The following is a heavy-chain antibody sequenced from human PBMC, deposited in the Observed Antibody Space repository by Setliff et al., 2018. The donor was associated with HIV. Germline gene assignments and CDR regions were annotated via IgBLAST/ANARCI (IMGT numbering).Heavy chain of an antibody. D-gene: IGHD3-22*01. CDR1: GDSMSSYY. V-gene: IGHV4-4*08. CDR3: ARETYYYDSIGYWRSDAFDV. J-gene: IGHJ3*01. CDR2: IYYSGTP. Sequence: PSETLSLTCAVSGDSMSSYYWSWIRQPPGKGLEWIGYIYYSGTPNYNPSLKSRVTISVDTSKNQFSLRLSSVTAADTAVYYCARETYYYDSIGYWRSDAFDVWGQGTMVTVSS.